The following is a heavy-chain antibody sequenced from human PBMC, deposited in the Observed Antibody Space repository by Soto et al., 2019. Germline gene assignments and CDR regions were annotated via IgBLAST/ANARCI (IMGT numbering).Heavy chain of an antibody. CDR3: ARPYSSGWYGDDAFDI. D-gene: IGHD6-19*01. Sequence: SETLSLTCTVSGGSISSSSYYWGWIRQPPGKGLEWIGSIYYSGSTYYNPSLKSRVTISVDTSKNQFSLKRSSVTAADTAVYYCARPYSSGWYGDDAFDIWGQGTMVTVSS. CDR1: GGSISSSSYY. V-gene: IGHV4-39*01. J-gene: IGHJ3*02. CDR2: IYYSGST.